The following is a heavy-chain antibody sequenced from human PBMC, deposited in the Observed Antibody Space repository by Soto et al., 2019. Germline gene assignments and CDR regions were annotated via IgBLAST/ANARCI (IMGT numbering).Heavy chain of an antibody. V-gene: IGHV3-15*01. J-gene: IGHJ3*02. CDR2: IKSKTDGVTK. CDR1: GFTFSNAW. D-gene: IGHD2-2*01. CDR3: TTDRSFIVVVTAAIPYAFDI. Sequence: GGYLRLSCAASGFTFSNAWLSWVRQAPGKGLEWVGRIKSKTDGVTKDYAAPVKGRFTISRDDSKNTLYLQMNSMKTDDTAVYYCTTDRSFIVVVTAAIPYAFDIWGQGTMVTVS.